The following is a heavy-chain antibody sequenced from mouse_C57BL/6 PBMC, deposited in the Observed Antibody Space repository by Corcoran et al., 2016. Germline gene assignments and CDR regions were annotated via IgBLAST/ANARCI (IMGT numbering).Heavy chain of an antibody. CDR1: GYTFTDYN. J-gene: IGHJ3*01. CDR2: INPNNGGT. D-gene: IGHD1-1*01. Sequence: EVQLQQSGPELVQPGASVKIPCKASGYTFTDYNMDWVKQSHGKSLEWIGDINPNNGGTIYNQKFKGKATLTVDKSSSTAYMELRSLTSEDTAGYYCAREGVYGSSLFAYWGQGTLVTVSA. V-gene: IGHV1-18*01. CDR3: AREGVYGSSLFAY.